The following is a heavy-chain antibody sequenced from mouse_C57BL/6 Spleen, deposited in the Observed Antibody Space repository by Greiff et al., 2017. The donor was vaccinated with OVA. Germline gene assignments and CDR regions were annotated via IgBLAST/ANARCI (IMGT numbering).Heavy chain of an antibody. CDR2: IDPSDSYT. V-gene: IGHV1-50*01. CDR3: ARLDYPFDY. J-gene: IGHJ2*01. CDR1: GYTFTSYW. D-gene: IGHD5-5*01. Sequence: QVQLQQPGAELVKPGASVKLSCKASGYTFTSYWMQWVKQRPGQGLEWIGEIDPSDSYTNYNQKFKGKATLTADKSSSTAYMQLSSLTSEDSAVYFCARLDYPFDYWGQGTTRTVSS.